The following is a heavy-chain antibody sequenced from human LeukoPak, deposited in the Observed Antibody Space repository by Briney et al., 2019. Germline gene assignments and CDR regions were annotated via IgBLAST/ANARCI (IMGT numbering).Heavy chain of an antibody. J-gene: IGHJ4*02. D-gene: IGHD3-9*01. CDR1: GYTFTGYY. CDR3: ARIRYFDWSRIFNY. Sequence: ASVKVSCKASGYTFTGYYMHGVRQAPGQGLEWMGWINPNSGGTNYAQKFQGRVTMTRDTSISTAYMELSRLRSDDTAVYYCARIRYFDWSRIFNYWGQGTLVTVSS. CDR2: INPNSGGT. V-gene: IGHV1-2*02.